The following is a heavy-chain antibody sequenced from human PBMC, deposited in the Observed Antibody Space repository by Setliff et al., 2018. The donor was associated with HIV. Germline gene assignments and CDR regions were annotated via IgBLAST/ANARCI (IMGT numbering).Heavy chain of an antibody. Sequence: SETLSLTCAVYGGSFSGYYWSWIRQPAGKGLEWIGRIYTSGSTNYNPSLKSRVTMSVDTSKNQFSLKLSSVTAADTAVYFCAQMSISASVYFDYWGQGTLVTVSS. D-gene: IGHD2-21*01. J-gene: IGHJ4*02. CDR3: AQMSISASVYFDY. CDR2: IYTSGST. CDR1: GGSFSGYY. V-gene: IGHV4-59*10.